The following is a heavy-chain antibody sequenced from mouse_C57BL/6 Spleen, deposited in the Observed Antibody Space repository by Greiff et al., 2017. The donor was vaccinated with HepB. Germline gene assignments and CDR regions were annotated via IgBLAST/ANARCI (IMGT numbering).Heavy chain of an antibody. D-gene: IGHD1-1*01. J-gene: IGHJ2*01. CDR3: TRVPDYYGSSPYYFDY. Sequence: EVQVVESGEGLVKPGGSLKLSCAASGFTFSSYAMSWVRQTPEKRLEWVAYISSGGDYIYYADTVKGRFTISRDNARNTLYLQMSSLKSEDTAMYYCTRVPDYYGSSPYYFDYWGQGTTLTVSS. V-gene: IGHV5-9-1*02. CDR2: ISSGGDYI. CDR1: GFTFSSYA.